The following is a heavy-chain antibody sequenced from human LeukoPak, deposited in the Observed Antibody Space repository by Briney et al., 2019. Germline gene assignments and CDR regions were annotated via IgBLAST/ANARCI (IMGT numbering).Heavy chain of an antibody. V-gene: IGHV1-18*01. CDR1: GYTFTSYG. D-gene: IGHD5-12*01. J-gene: IGHJ4*02. CDR3: ARDSGYGPNDY. CDR2: ISTYNGNT. Sequence: GASVKVSCKASGYTFTSYGISWVRQAPGQGLEWMGWISTYNGNTNYAQKLQGTVTMTTDTSTSTAYMELRSLGSDDTAVYYCARDSGYGPNDYWGQGTLVTVSS.